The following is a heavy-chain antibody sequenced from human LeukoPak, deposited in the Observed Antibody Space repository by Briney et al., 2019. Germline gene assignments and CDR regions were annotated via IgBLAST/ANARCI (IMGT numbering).Heavy chain of an antibody. J-gene: IGHJ5*02. V-gene: IGHV5-10-1*01. CDR3: ARDSGSYLNWFDP. Sequence: GGSLKISCKGSGYSFTSYWISWVRQMPGKGLEWMGRIDPSDSYTNYSPSFQGHVTISADKSISTAYLQWSSLKASDTAMYYCARDSGSYLNWFDPWGQGTLVTVSS. CDR1: GYSFTSYW. D-gene: IGHD1-26*01. CDR2: IDPSDSYT.